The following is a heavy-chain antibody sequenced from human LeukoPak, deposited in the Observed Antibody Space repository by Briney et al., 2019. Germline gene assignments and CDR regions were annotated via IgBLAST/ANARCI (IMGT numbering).Heavy chain of an antibody. CDR2: ISAYNGNT. D-gene: IGHD2-2*01. CDR1: GGTFSSYA. J-gene: IGHJ5*02. Sequence: GASVKVSCKASGGTFSSYAISWVRQAPGQGLEWMGWISAYNGNTNYAQKLQGRVTMTTDTSTSTAYMELRSLRSDDTAVYYCARDELTGVYCSSTSCPTGYWFDPWGQGTLVTVSS. V-gene: IGHV1-18*01. CDR3: ARDELTGVYCSSTSCPTGYWFDP.